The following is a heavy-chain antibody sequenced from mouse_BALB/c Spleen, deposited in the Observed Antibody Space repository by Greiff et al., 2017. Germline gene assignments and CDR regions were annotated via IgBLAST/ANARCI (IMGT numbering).Heavy chain of an antibody. CDR2: ISYDGSN. CDR1: GYSITSGYY. J-gene: IGHJ4*01. Sequence: DVKLQESGPGLVKPSQSLSLTCSVTGYSITSGYYWNWIRQFPGNKLEWMGYISYDGSNNYNPSLKNRISITRDTSKNQFFLKLNSVTTEDTATYYCARVVYRSYAMDYWGQGTSVTVSS. D-gene: IGHD2-14*01. CDR3: ARVVYRSYAMDY. V-gene: IGHV3-6*02.